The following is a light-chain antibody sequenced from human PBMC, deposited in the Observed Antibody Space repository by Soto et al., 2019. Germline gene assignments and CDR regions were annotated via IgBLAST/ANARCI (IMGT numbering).Light chain of an antibody. V-gene: IGKV1D-12*01. CDR2: SAS. CDR1: QGISRS. J-gene: IGKJ5*01. Sequence: DIQMTQSPSSVSASVGDRVTITCQASQGISRSLAWYQQKPGKAPKLLIYSASSLQSGVPSRFSGSGFGTDFTLTISSLQPEDFATHYCQQADTFPITFGQGTRLEI. CDR3: QQADTFPIT.